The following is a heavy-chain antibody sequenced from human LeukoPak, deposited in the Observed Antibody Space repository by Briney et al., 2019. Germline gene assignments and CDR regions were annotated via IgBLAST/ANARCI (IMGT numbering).Heavy chain of an antibody. CDR2: IYYSGST. V-gene: IGHV4-31*03. CDR3: ARNGDCSGGSCYYFNY. J-gene: IGHJ4*02. Sequence: PSQTLSLTCTVSGGSISSGGYYWSWIRQHPGKGLEWIGYIYYSGSTYYNPSLKSRVTISVDTSKNQFSLKLSSVTAADTAVYYCARNGDCSGGSCYYFNYWGQGTLVTVSS. CDR1: GGSISSGGYY. D-gene: IGHD2-15*01.